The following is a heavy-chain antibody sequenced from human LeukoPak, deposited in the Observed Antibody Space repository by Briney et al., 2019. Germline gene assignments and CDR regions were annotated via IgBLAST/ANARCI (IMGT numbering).Heavy chain of an antibody. Sequence: SQTLSLTCAISGDSVSSNSAAWHWIRQSPSRGLEWLGRTYYRSKCYNDYAVSVKSRITINPDTSKNQFSLQLNSVTPEDTAVYYCAREVLEVPATAAAYFDYWGQGTLVTVSS. D-gene: IGHD2-2*01. V-gene: IGHV6-1*01. CDR1: GDSVSSNSAA. CDR2: TYYRSKCYN. CDR3: AREVLEVPATAAAYFDY. J-gene: IGHJ4*02.